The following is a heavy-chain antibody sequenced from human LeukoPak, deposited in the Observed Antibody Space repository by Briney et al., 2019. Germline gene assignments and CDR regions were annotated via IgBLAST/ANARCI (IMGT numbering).Heavy chain of an antibody. CDR2: IYPGDSDT. CDR3: ARPANWGYHNAFDI. Sequence: GQSLKISCKGSGCSFTSYWIGWVRQMPGKGLEWMGIIYPGDSDTRYRPSFQGQVTISADKSISTAYLQWSSLKASDTAMYYCARPANWGYHNAFDIWGQGTMVTVSS. V-gene: IGHV5-51*01. J-gene: IGHJ3*02. CDR1: GCSFTSYW. D-gene: IGHD7-27*01.